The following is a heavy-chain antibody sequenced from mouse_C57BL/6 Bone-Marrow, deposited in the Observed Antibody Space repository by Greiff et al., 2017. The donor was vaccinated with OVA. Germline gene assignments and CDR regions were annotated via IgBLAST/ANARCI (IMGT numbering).Heavy chain of an antibody. Sequence: VQLQQPGAELVKPGASVKMSCKASGYTFTSYWITWVKQRPGQGLEWIGDIYPGSGSTNYNEKFKSKATLTVDTSSSTAYMQLSSLTSEDSAVYYCARRRLGNSAWFAYWGQGTLVTVSA. CDR3: ARRRLGNSAWFAY. J-gene: IGHJ3*01. CDR2: IYPGSGST. D-gene: IGHD2-1*01. CDR1: GYTFTSYW. V-gene: IGHV1-55*01.